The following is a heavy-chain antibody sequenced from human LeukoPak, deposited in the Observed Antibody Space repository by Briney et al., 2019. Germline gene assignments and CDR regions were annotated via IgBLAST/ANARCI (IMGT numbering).Heavy chain of an antibody. CDR3: ARVLNYYDNSGSYYYFDY. V-gene: IGHV4-31*03. D-gene: IGHD3-22*01. J-gene: IGHJ4*02. CDR1: GGSISTAGHY. CDR2: IHHSGST. Sequence: SETLSLTCTVSGGSISTAGHYWSWIRQHPGKGLEWIGYIHHSGSTYYNASLKSRVTISVDTSKNQFSLNLSSVTAADTAVYYCARVLNYYDNSGSYYYFDYWGQGTQVTVSS.